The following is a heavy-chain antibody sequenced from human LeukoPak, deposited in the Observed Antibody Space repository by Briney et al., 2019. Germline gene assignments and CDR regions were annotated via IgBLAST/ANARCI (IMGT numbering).Heavy chain of an antibody. CDR3: ARSATVTRGLFDY. Sequence: PSETLSLTCAVYGGSFSGYYWSWIREPPGKGLEWIGEINHSGSTNYNPSLKSRVTISVDRSTNQFSLKLSSVTAADTAVYYCARSATVTRGLFDYWGQGTLVTVSS. D-gene: IGHD4-17*01. CDR1: GGSFSGYY. CDR2: INHSGST. J-gene: IGHJ4*02. V-gene: IGHV4-34*01.